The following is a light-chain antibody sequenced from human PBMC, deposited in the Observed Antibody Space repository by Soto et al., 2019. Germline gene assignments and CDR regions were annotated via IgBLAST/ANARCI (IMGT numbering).Light chain of an antibody. CDR2: GNS. V-gene: IGLV1-40*01. J-gene: IGLJ2*01. Sequence: QSVLTQPASVSGAPGQTVTISCTGTSSNIGAGYDVHWYQQLPGTAPKLLIYGNSNRPSGVPDRFSGYKSGTSASLAITGLQAEDEADYYCQSYDSSRSGSVFGGGTKLTVL. CDR3: QSYDSSRSGSV. CDR1: SSNIGAGYD.